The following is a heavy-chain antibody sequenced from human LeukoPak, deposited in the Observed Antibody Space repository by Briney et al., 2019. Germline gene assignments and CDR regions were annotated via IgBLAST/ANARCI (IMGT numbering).Heavy chain of an antibody. Sequence: PGGSLRLSCATSGFTFSAYSMNWVRQAPGKGLEWVSSISGSSIYINYADSVKGRFTISSDNAKNSLYLQMNSLRAEDTAVYYCARLSDYGGNPRTYAFDIWGQGTMVTVSS. CDR1: GFTFSAYS. J-gene: IGHJ3*02. D-gene: IGHD4-23*01. CDR2: ISGSSIYI. CDR3: ARLSDYGGNPRTYAFDI. V-gene: IGHV3-21*04.